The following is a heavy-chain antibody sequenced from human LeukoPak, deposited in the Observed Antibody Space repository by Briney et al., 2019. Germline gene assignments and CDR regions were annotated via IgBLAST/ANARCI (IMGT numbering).Heavy chain of an antibody. CDR3: AREGLHGDYLDY. V-gene: IGHV1-2*02. CDR2: INPNSGGT. CDR1: GYTFTGYY. Sequence: ASVKVSCKAAGYTFTGYYMHWVRQAPGQGLEWMGWINPNSGGTNYAQKFQGRVTMTRDTSISTAYMELSRLRSDDTAVYYCAREGLHGDYLDYWGQGTLVTVSS. D-gene: IGHD4-17*01. J-gene: IGHJ4*02.